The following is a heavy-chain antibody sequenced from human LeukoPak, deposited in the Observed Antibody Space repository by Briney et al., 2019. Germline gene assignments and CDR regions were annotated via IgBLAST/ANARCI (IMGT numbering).Heavy chain of an antibody. D-gene: IGHD3-16*02. Sequence: ASVKVSCKASGYTITTYGISWVRQAPGQGLEWMGWISAYDGNTNYAQKFQDRVTMTTDTSTSTAYMELRSLRSDDTAVYYCARVMFVLGSYHIEDYWGQGALVTVSS. CDR1: GYTITTYG. V-gene: IGHV1-18*04. J-gene: IGHJ4*02. CDR3: ARVMFVLGSYHIEDY. CDR2: ISAYDGNT.